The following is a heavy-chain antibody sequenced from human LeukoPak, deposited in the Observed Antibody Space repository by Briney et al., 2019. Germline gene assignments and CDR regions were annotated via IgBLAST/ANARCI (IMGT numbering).Heavy chain of an antibody. V-gene: IGHV5-51*01. D-gene: IGHD6-13*01. Sequence: GESLKISCKGSGYSFTSYWIGWVRQMPGKGREWMGIIYPGDSDTRYSPSFHGQVTISADKSISTAYLQWSSLKASDTAMYYCARLLMEQQLVLDYWGQGTLVTVSS. J-gene: IGHJ4*02. CDR1: GYSFTSYW. CDR3: ARLLMEQQLVLDY. CDR2: IYPGDSDT.